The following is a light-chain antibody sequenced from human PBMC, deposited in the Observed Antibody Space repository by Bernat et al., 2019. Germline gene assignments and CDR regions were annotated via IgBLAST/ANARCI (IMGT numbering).Light chain of an antibody. CDR1: SSDVGGYNY. V-gene: IGLV2-11*01. CDR3: CSYAGSYTMGV. Sequence: QSALTQPRSVSGSPGQSVPISFTGTSSDVGGYNYVSWYQQHPGKAPKLMIYDVSKRPSGVPDRFSGSKSGNTASLTISGLQAEDEADYYCCSYAGSYTMGVFGGGTKLTVL. CDR2: DVS. J-gene: IGLJ3*02.